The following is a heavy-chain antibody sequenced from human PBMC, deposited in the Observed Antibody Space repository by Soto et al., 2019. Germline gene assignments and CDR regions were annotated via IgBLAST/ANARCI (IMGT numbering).Heavy chain of an antibody. V-gene: IGHV1-8*01. CDR2: MNPNSDT. J-gene: IGHJ5*02. Sequence: GASVKVSCKASGYTSTNLDINWVRQATGQGLEWMGWMNPNSDTGCAQKFQGRLTMTRDTSTRTVYMELSSLRSDDTAVYYCARYEVAAAFTSWGQGTPVTAPQ. CDR1: GYTSTNLD. CDR3: ARYEVAAAFTS. D-gene: IGHD6-13*01.